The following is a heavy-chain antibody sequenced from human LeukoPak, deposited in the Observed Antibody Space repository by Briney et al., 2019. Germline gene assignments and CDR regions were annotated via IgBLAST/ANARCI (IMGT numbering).Heavy chain of an antibody. D-gene: IGHD2-2*01. Sequence: GRSLRLSCAASGFTFDDCAMHWVRQAPGKGLEWVSGISWNSGSIGYADSVKGRFTISRDNAKNSLYLQMNSLRAEDTALYYCAKSPGGYCSSTSCYVAPYFQHWGQGTLVTVSS. CDR1: GFTFDDCA. J-gene: IGHJ1*01. CDR3: AKSPGGYCSSTSCYVAPYFQH. CDR2: ISWNSGSI. V-gene: IGHV3-9*01.